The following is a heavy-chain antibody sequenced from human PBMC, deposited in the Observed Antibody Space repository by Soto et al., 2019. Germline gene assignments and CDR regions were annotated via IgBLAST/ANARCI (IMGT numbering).Heavy chain of an antibody. V-gene: IGHV3-23*01. J-gene: IGHJ3*02. CDR2: ISYSADKT. CDR1: GFTFSNYV. D-gene: IGHD1-7*01. Sequence: EVQLLESGGGLVQPGGSLRLSCAASGFTFSNYVMNWVRQAPGKGLEWVSTISYSADKTFYADSVMGRFTISRDNSRDTLFLQMNSLRADDAAVYYCARRARTATTNWGAFDIWGQGTMVTVSS. CDR3: ARRARTATTNWGAFDI.